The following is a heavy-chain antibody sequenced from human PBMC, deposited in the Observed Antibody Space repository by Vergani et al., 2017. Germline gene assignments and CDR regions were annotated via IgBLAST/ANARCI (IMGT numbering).Heavy chain of an antibody. CDR3: ASVGTSSIRDYFDF. CDR2: INPNSGGT. J-gene: IGHJ4*02. D-gene: IGHD2-2*01. Sequence: QVQLEQSGAEVKKPGASVKVSCKASGYTFTDEFMHWVRQAPGQGLEWMGWINPNSGGTNYAQKFQGRVTMTRDTSISTAYMPLSNLRSDATAVYYCASVGTSSIRDYFDFWGQGTLVTVSS. CDR1: GYTFTDEF. V-gene: IGHV1-2*02.